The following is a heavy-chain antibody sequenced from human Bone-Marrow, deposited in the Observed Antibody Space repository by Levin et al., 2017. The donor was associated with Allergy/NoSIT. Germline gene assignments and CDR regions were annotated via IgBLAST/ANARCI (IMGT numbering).Heavy chain of an antibody. CDR2: LSGAGGST. J-gene: IGHJ3*01. Sequence: GGSLRLSCVASGFTFSTHAMNWVRQTPGKGLEWVSALSGAGGSTHYADSVKGRFTISRDNSNNTLYLQMNSLRVEDTALYYCAKDYSDSAGFYYPYAINVWGQGTMVTVSA. CDR1: GFTFSTHA. CDR3: AKDYSDSAGFYYPYAINV. D-gene: IGHD3-22*01. V-gene: IGHV3-23*01.